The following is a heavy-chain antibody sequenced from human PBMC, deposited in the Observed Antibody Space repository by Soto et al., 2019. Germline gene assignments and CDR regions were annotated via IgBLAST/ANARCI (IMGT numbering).Heavy chain of an antibody. CDR2: IYYSGST. CDR1: GGSISSGGYY. J-gene: IGHJ6*02. D-gene: IGHD5-12*01. Sequence: KASETLSLTCTVSGGSISSGGYYWSWIRQHPGKGLEWIGYIYYSGSTYYNPSLKSRVTISVDTPKNQFSLKLSSVTAADTAVYYCAGNHLRDGCDCGTSYYDGMDVWGQGTTVTVSS. CDR3: AGNHLRDGCDCGTSYYDGMDV. V-gene: IGHV4-31*03.